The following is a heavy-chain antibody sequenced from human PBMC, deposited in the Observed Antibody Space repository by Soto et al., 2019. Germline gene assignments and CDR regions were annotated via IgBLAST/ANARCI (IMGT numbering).Heavy chain of an antibody. Sequence: EVQLVESGGNLVQPGGSLRLSCAASGFTFSSYWMHWVRQVPGKGLVWVSRIDPYGSGINYADSVKGRFTISRDNAKNALNLQMNSLQVEDTAVYYCARGAIYGGYGSDNWGQGTLVTLSS. CDR3: ARGAIYGGYGSDN. CDR2: IDPYGSGI. V-gene: IGHV3-74*01. D-gene: IGHD5-12*01. CDR1: GFTFSSYW. J-gene: IGHJ4*02.